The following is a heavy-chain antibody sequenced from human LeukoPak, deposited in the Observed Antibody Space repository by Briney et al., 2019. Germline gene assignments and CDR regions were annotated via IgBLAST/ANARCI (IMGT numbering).Heavy chain of an antibody. V-gene: IGHV3-30*18. CDR1: GFTFISYY. CDR2: ISYDGSGT. J-gene: IGHJ4*02. CDR3: TKDKGYSYAPGFHH. Sequence: GRSLRLSCAASGFTFISYYMHWVRQAPGKGLEWVAVISYDGSGTFYEDSVKGRFTISRDNSKNTLYLEMTSLRADETAVHYCTKDKGYSYAPGFHHWGQGPLVTVSS. D-gene: IGHD5-18*01.